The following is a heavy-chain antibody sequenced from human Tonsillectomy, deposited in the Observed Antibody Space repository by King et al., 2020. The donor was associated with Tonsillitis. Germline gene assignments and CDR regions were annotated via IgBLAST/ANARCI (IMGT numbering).Heavy chain of an antibody. D-gene: IGHD2-2*01. CDR2: ISGSGGST. J-gene: IGHJ4*02. V-gene: IGHV3-23*04. Sequence: VQLVESGGGLVQPGGSLRLSCAASGFTFSSYAMSWVRQAPGKGLEWVSAISGSGGSTYYADSVKGRFTISRDNSKNTLYLQMNSLRAEDTAVYYCAKEQGLRCDQQPAGASDDWGQGTLVTVSA. CDR1: GFTFSSYA. CDR3: AKEQGLRCDQQPAGASDD.